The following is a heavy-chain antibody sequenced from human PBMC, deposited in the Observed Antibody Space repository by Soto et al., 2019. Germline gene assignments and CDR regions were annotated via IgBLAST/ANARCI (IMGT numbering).Heavy chain of an antibody. CDR2: ISGSGGST. V-gene: IGHV3-23*01. CDR1: GFTFSSYA. D-gene: IGHD3-22*01. CDR3: AKKRGVGDSSVKFDP. J-gene: IGHJ5*02. Sequence: EVQLLESGGGLVQPGGSLRLSCAASGFTFSSYAMSWVRQAPGKGLEWVSAISGSGGSTYYADSVKGRFTISRDNSKNTLYRQMNSQRAEDTAVYYCAKKRGVGDSSVKFDPWGQGTLVTVCS.